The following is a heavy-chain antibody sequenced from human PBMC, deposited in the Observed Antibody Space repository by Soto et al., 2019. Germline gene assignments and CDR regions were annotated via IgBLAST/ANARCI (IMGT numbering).Heavy chain of an antibody. CDR1: GYTFTGYY. CDR3: ASRIAAAGYAFDI. D-gene: IGHD6-13*01. J-gene: IGHJ3*02. Sequence: ASVKVSFKASGYTFTGYYMHWVRQAPGQGLEWMGWINPNSGGTNYAQKFQGWVTMTRDTSISTAYMELSRLRSDDTAVYYCASRIAAAGYAFDIWGQGTMVTVSS. V-gene: IGHV1-2*04. CDR2: INPNSGGT.